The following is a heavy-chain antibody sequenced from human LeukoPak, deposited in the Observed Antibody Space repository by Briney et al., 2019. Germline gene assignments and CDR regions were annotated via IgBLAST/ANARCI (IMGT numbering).Heavy chain of an antibody. J-gene: IGHJ4*02. CDR3: ARGRAGGRMVRGTRSLSDY. CDR1: GGSISSSNW. CDR2: IYHSGST. D-gene: IGHD3-10*01. Sequence: SSETLSLTCAVSGGSISSSNWWSWVRQPPGKGLEWIGEIYHSGSTNYNPSLKSRVTISVDKSKNQFSLKLSSVTAADTAVYYCARGRAGGRMVRGTRSLSDYWGQGTLVTVSS. V-gene: IGHV4-4*02.